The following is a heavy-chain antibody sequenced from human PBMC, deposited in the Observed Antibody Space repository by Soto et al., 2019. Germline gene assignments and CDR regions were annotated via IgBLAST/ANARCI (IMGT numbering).Heavy chain of an antibody. CDR1: GFTVSSNY. V-gene: IGHV3-66*01. CDR3: ARDREDYYDSSGYYSDAFDI. D-gene: IGHD3-22*01. CDR2: IYSGGST. Sequence: PGGSLRLSCAASGFTVSSNYMSWVRQAPGKGLEWVSVIYSGGSTYYADSVKGRFTISRDNSKNTLYLQMNSLRAEDTAVYYCARDREDYYDSSGYYSDAFDIWGQGTMVTVSS. J-gene: IGHJ3*02.